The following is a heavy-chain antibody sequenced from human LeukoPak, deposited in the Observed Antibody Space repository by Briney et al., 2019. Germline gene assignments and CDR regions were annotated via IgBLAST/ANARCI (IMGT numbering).Heavy chain of an antibody. V-gene: IGHV4-30-4*08. CDR1: GGSISSGDYY. CDR3: ARVEYQLLYSFYFDY. J-gene: IGHJ4*02. CDR2: IYYSGST. Sequence: SETLSLTCTVSGGSISSGDYYWSWIRQPPGKGLEWIGYIYYSGSTYYNPSLKGRVTISVDTSKNQFSPKLSSVTAADTAVYYCARVEYQLLYSFYFDYWGQGTLVTVSS. D-gene: IGHD2-2*02.